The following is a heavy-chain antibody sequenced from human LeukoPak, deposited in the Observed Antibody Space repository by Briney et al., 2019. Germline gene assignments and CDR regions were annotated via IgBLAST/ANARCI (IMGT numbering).Heavy chain of an antibody. V-gene: IGHV3-7*01. CDR3: ARVTAVAGLTY. J-gene: IGHJ4*02. D-gene: IGHD6-19*01. Sequence: PGESLRLSCAASEFTFTTYWMSWVRQAPGKGLEWVANINQDGTEKYNVDSVKGRFTISRDNAKNSLYLQMNSLRAEDTAVYYCARVTAVAGLTYWGQGTLVTVSS. CDR1: EFTFTTYW. CDR2: INQDGTEK.